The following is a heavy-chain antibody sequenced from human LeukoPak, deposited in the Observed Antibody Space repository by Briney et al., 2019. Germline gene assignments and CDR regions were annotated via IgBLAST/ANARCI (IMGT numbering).Heavy chain of an antibody. V-gene: IGHV3-48*01. Sequence: PGGSLRLSCAASGFTFSSYSMNWVRQAPGKGLEWVSYISSSSSTIYYADSVKGRFTISRDNAKNSLYLQMNSLRAEDTAVYYCAREGGYCSSTSCYTYFDYWGQGTLVTVSS. CDR1: GFTFSSYS. CDR3: AREGGYCSSTSCYTYFDY. CDR2: ISSSSSTI. D-gene: IGHD2-2*02. J-gene: IGHJ4*02.